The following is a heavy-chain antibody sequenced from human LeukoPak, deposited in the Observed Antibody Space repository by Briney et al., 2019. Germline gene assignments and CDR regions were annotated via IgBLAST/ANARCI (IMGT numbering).Heavy chain of an antibody. D-gene: IGHD1-14*01. CDR2: IKPDGSEK. CDR3: ARDLGITSTTVYYGMDV. J-gene: IGHJ6*02. Sequence: PGGSLRLSCAASHFTFTTYWMSWVRQAPGKGLEWVANIKPDGSEKYYVDSVKGRFTISRDNAKNSLYLQMNSLRAEDTAMYYCARDLGITSTTVYYGMDVWGQGTTVTVSS. V-gene: IGHV3-7*01. CDR1: HFTFTTYW.